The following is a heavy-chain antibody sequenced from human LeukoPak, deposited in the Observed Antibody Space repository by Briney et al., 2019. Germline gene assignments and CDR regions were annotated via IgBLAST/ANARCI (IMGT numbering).Heavy chain of an antibody. V-gene: IGHV4-59*01. D-gene: IGHD2/OR15-2a*01. Sequence: SETLSLTCTVSGGSISGYSWSWIRQPPGKGLEWIGYTHYSGSSNYNPSLKSRVTISVDTSKNQFSLKVSPVTAADTAVYYCARCGRNNRGYYYMEDWGKGTTVTVSS. CDR1: GGSISGYS. CDR3: ARCGRNNRGYYYMED. CDR2: THYSGSS. J-gene: IGHJ6*03.